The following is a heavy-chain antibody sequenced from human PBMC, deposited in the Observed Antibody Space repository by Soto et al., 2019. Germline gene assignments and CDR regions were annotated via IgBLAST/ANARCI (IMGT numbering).Heavy chain of an antibody. V-gene: IGHV3-15*01. Sequence: LRLSCAASGFTFSNAWMSWVRQAPGKGLEWVGRIKSKTDGGTTDYAAPVKGRFTISRDDSKNTLYLQMNSLKTEDTAVYYCTTGGYYDSSGYYYYDFDYWGQGTLVTVSS. CDR2: IKSKTDGGTT. CDR3: TTGGYYDSSGYYYYDFDY. D-gene: IGHD3-22*01. J-gene: IGHJ4*02. CDR1: GFTFSNAW.